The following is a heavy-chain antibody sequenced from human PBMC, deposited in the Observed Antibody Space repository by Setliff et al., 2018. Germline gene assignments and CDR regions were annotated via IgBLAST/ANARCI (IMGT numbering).Heavy chain of an antibody. D-gene: IGHD1-26*01. Sequence: KPSETLSLTCAVSGVSVNSLTWWSWVRQTPGKGLEWIGFIYHDGNPKFNPSVNYNPSLKSRVTMSIDKSKNQFSLNLRSVTAADTAVYYCARSYHLVLTNWFDAWGHGTLVTVSS. CDR2: IYHDGNP. V-gene: IGHV4-28*01. J-gene: IGHJ5*01. CDR1: GVSVNSLTW. CDR3: ARSYHLVLTNWFDA.